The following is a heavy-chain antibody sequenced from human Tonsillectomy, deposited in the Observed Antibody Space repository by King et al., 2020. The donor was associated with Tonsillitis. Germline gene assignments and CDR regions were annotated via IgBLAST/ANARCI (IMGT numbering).Heavy chain of an antibody. Sequence: EVQLVESGGGLVQPGGSLKLSCAASGFSFSSFAMSWVRQAPGKGLEWVSVIGPGGGGILSRDSVKGRFTVSRDNSKNTLYLQMNRLRVEDTAVYYCAKDYHGNPGDYWGQGTLVIVSS. V-gene: IGHV3-23*04. J-gene: IGHJ4*02. CDR2: IGPGGGGI. CDR3: AKDYHGNPGDY. CDR1: GFSFSSFA. D-gene: IGHD3-10*01.